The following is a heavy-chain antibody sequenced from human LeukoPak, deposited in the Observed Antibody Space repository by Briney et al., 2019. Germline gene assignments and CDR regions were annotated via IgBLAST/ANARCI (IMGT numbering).Heavy chain of an antibody. V-gene: IGHV4-59*12. CDR2: TYSSGST. Sequence: SETLSLTCSVSGGSISGYYWNWIRQPPGKGLEWIGYTYSSGSTNYNPPLRSRVTMSVDTSKNQFSLKLSSVTAADTAVYYCAREGVGVDPWGQGTLVTVSS. D-gene: IGHD3-16*01. CDR3: AREGVGVDP. CDR1: GGSISGYY. J-gene: IGHJ5*02.